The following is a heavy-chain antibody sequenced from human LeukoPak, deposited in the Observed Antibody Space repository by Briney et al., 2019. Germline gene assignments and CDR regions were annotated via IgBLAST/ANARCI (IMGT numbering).Heavy chain of an antibody. CDR1: GFTVSSNY. D-gene: IGHD3-10*01. Sequence: GGSLRLSCAASGFTVSSNYMSWVRQAPGKGLEWVSVIYSGGSTYYADSVKGRFTISRGNSKNTLYLQMNSLRAEDTAVYYCARQWFGELFSWGQGTLVTVSS. V-gene: IGHV3-53*01. J-gene: IGHJ4*02. CDR2: IYSGGST. CDR3: ARQWFGELFS.